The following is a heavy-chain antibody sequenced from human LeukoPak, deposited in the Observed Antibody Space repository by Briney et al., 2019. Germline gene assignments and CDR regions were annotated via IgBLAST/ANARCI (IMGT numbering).Heavy chain of an antibody. CDR1: GGSFDSKY. CDR3: ANYIRNVHYSMDA. V-gene: IGHV4-4*09. CDR2: IYTSGST. D-gene: IGHD1-1*01. Sequence: SETLSLTCSVSGGSFDSKYWSWIRQPPGKGLEWIGYIYTSGSTNFNPSLRSRVAMSIDTSKNQFSLKVYSVTAADTAVYYCANYIRNVHYSMDAWGKGTTVIVSS. J-gene: IGHJ6*03.